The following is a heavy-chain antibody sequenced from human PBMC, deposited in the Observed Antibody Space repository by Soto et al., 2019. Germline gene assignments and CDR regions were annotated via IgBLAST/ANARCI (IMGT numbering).Heavy chain of an antibody. D-gene: IGHD6-19*01. CDR1: GFPFSSYG. Sequence: PGGSLRLSCAASGFPFSSYGMHWVRQAPGKGLEWVAVISYDGSNKYYADSVKGRFTISRDNSKNTLYLQMNSLRAEDTAVYYCAKDLSSGCDYWGQGTLVTVSS. V-gene: IGHV3-30*18. J-gene: IGHJ4*02. CDR3: AKDLSSGCDY. CDR2: ISYDGSNK.